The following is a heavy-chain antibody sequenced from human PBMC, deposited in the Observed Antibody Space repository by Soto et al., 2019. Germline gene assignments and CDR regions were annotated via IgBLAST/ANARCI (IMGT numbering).Heavy chain of an antibody. CDR2: INAGNGNT. CDR1: GYTFTSYA. CDR3: ARMGETTVTTAYYYYYGMDV. Sequence: ASVKVSCKASGYTFTSYAMHWVRQAPGQRLEWMGWINAGNGNTKYSQKFQGRVTITGDTSASTAYMELSSLRSEDTAVYYCARMGETTVTTAYYYYYGMDVWGQGTTVTVSS. J-gene: IGHJ6*02. D-gene: IGHD4-4*01. V-gene: IGHV1-3*01.